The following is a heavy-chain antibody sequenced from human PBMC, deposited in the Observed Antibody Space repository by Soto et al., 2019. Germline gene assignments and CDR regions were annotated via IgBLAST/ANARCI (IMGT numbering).Heavy chain of an antibody. CDR2: IYHSGST. J-gene: IGHJ6*02. D-gene: IGHD3-10*01. CDR3: ARVFGFGGMDV. Sequence: SETLSLTCTVSGDSFSSFYWTWMRQPPGKGLEWIGYIYHSGSTYYNPSLKSRVTISVDTSKNQFSLKLSSVTAADTAVYYCARVFGFGGMDVWGQGTTVTVSS. CDR1: GDSFSSFY. V-gene: IGHV4-59*12.